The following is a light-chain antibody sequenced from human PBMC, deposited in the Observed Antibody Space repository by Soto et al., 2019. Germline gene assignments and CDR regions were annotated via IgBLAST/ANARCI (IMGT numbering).Light chain of an antibody. J-gene: IGLJ1*01. CDR2: END. Sequence: QCALTQPPSVSAAPGEMVTMSCSGGSSNIGAHYVSWHQQVPGTAPKLLIYENDKRPSGIPDRFSGSKSGTSATLGITGLQTGDEADYYCGTWDSSLSIFVFGTGTKVTVL. V-gene: IGLV1-51*02. CDR1: SSNIGAHY. CDR3: GTWDSSLSIFV.